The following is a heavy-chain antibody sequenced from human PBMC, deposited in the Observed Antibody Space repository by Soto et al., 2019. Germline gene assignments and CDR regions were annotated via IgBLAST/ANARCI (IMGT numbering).Heavy chain of an antibody. V-gene: IGHV4-30-2*01. CDR3: ARVVPGYDSSGYYYVRSGPGAFDI. J-gene: IGHJ3*02. D-gene: IGHD3-22*01. CDR1: GGSISSGGYS. Sequence: PSETLSLTCAVSGGSISSGGYSWSWIRQPPGKGLEWIGYIYHSGSTYYNPSLKSRVTISVDRSKNQFSLKLSSVTAADTAVYYCARVVPGYDSSGYYYVRSGPGAFDIWGQGTMVTVSS. CDR2: IYHSGST.